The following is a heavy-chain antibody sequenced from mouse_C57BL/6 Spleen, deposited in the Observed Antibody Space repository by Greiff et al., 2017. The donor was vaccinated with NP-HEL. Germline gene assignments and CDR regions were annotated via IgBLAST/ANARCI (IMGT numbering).Heavy chain of an antibody. CDR3: AGVVTTVVNY. D-gene: IGHD1-1*01. V-gene: IGHV6-3*01. CDR2: IRLKSDNYAT. J-gene: IGHJ2*01. CDR1: GFTFSNYW. Sequence: EVKVEESGGGLVQPGGSMKLSCVASGFTFSNYWMNWVRQSPEKGLEWVAQIRLKSDNYATLYAVSGKGRFTISRDDSKSSVYLQMNNLRAEDTGIYYCAGVVTTVVNYWGQGTTLTVSS.